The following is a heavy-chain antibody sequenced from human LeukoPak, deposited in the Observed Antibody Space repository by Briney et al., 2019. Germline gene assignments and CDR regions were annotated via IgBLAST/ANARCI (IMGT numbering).Heavy chain of an antibody. CDR2: IYRDGSS. CDR3: ARSFYDILIGYYQYFDY. D-gene: IGHD3-9*01. V-gene: IGHV3-66*01. J-gene: IGHJ4*02. CDR1: GFTFSSYA. Sequence: GGSLRLSCAASGFTFSSYAMSWVRQAPGKGLEWVSVIYRDGSSYYAESVKGRFTISRDNSKNTLYIQMNSLRAEDTAVYYCARSFYDILIGYYQYFDYWGQGTLVTVSS.